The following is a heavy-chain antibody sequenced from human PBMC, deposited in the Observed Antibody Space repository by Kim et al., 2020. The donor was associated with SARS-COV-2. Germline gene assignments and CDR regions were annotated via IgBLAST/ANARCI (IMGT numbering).Heavy chain of an antibody. Sequence: VKGRFTIPRDNAKNSLYLQMNSLRAEDTAVYYCARDGTAMAPYYYYGMDVWGQGTTVTVSS. V-gene: IGHV3-21*01. CDR3: ARDGTAMAPYYYYGMDV. J-gene: IGHJ6*02. D-gene: IGHD5-18*01.